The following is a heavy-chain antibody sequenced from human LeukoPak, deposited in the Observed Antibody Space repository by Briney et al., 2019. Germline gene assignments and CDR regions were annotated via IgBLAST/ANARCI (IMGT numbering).Heavy chain of an antibody. V-gene: IGHV3-23*01. CDR1: GFTFSSYA. D-gene: IGHD1-1*01. CDR2: ISGSGGST. Sequence: GGSLRLSCAASGFTFSSYAMSWVRQAPGKGLEWVSGISGSGGSTYYADSVKGRFTISRDNSKNTLYLQMNSLRAEDTAVYYCARRERFRGFDPWGQGTLVTVSS. J-gene: IGHJ5*02. CDR3: ARRERFRGFDP.